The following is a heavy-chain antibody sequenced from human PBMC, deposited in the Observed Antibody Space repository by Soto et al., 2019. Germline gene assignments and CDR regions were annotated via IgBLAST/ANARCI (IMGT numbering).Heavy chain of an antibody. CDR3: ASGGAWFGELIPFDY. Sequence: QVQLVQSGAEVRKPGSSVKVSCKASGGTFSRHAISWVRQAPGQGLEWMGGIIPIFGTANHAQKFQGRVTIIADESTSTVYMELSRLRSDDTAVYYCASGGAWFGELIPFDYWGQGTLVTVSS. CDR2: IIPIFGTA. D-gene: IGHD3-10*01. CDR1: GGTFSRHA. V-gene: IGHV1-69*01. J-gene: IGHJ4*02.